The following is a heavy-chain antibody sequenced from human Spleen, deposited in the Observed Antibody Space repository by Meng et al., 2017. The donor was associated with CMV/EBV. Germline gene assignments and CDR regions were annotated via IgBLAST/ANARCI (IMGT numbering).Heavy chain of an antibody. CDR2: ISIIFLDGKT. Sequence: QVQLVQSGAGVKMPGASVKVSCKASGGTFSSYAISWVRQAPGQGLEWMGWISIIFLDGKTYYVDSVRGRFVISRDNSKNIMDLQMNSLRVEDTAVYYCVADSITSPNLDFWGRGTLVTVSS. V-gene: IGHV1-69*10. D-gene: IGHD2-21*01. J-gene: IGHJ4*02. CDR1: GGTFSSYA. CDR3: VADSITSPNLDF.